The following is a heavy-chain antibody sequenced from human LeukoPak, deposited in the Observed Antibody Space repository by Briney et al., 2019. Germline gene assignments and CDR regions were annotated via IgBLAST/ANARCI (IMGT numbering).Heavy chain of an antibody. Sequence: AGGSLRLSCAASGFTFSSYSMNWVRQAPGKGLEWVSSISSSSSYIYYADSVKGRFTISRDNAKNSLYLQMNSLRAEDTAVYYCARAKPPRWTPFSDYWGQGTLVTVSS. J-gene: IGHJ4*02. CDR2: ISSSSSYI. D-gene: IGHD2/OR15-2a*01. CDR3: ARAKPPRWTPFSDY. CDR1: GFTFSSYS. V-gene: IGHV3-21*01.